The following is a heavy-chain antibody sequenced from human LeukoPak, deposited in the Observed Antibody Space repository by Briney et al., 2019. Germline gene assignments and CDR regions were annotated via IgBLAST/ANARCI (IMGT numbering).Heavy chain of an antibody. CDR3: AKDQGSSGCKAFDV. J-gene: IGHJ3*01. CDR2: ISGSGGST. V-gene: IGHV3-23*01. Sequence: GGSLRLSCAASGFTFRTYAMSWVRQAPGKGLERVSAISGSGGSTSYADSVKGRFTISRDNFKNTLYLQMNSLRAEDTALYYCAKDQGSSGCKAFDVWGQGTMVTVSS. D-gene: IGHD3-22*01. CDR1: GFTFRTYA.